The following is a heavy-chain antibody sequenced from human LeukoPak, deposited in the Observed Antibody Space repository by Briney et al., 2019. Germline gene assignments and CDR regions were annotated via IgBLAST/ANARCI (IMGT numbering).Heavy chain of an antibody. D-gene: IGHD6-19*01. CDR3: ARDRHQWMDSTWQYCFDY. CDR1: GFTFSSYW. V-gene: IGHV3-7*01. CDR2: IKQDGSEK. Sequence: PGGSLRLSCAASGFTFSSYWMSWVPQAPGKGLEWVANIKQDGSEKYYVDSVKGRFTLSRDNAKNSLYLQMNSLRAEDTAVYYCARDRHQWMDSTWQYCFDYWGQGILVTVSS. J-gene: IGHJ4*02.